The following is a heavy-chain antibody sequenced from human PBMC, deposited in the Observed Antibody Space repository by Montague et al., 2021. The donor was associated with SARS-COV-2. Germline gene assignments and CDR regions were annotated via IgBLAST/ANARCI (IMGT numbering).Heavy chain of an antibody. CDR2: IRNKHYSYTT. Sequence: CLRLSCAASGFTFSDYYMDWVRQAPGKGLEWVGRIRNKHYSYTTQYAASVKGRFIISRDDSESLLHLQMNSLEIEDTAVYFCARRRVSDGFDIWGQGTMVTVSS. V-gene: IGHV3-72*01. CDR3: ARRRVSDGFDI. CDR1: GFTFSDYY. J-gene: IGHJ3*02. D-gene: IGHD5-24*01.